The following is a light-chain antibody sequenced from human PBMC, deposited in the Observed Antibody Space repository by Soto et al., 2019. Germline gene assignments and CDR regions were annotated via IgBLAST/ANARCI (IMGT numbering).Light chain of an antibody. CDR2: GAS. J-gene: IGKJ3*01. V-gene: IGKV3-20*01. Sequence: EIVLTQSPGTLSLSRGERATLSCRASQSVTSNSLGWYQQKPGQAPRLLIYGASSRATGIPDRFSGSGSGKDFSLTISRLGTEDVAVYYFQQYGSTPFNFGPGTKVYIE. CDR3: QQYGSTPFN. CDR1: QSVTSNS.